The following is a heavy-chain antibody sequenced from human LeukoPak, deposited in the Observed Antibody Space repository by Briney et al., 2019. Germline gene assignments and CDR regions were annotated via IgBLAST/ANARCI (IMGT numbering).Heavy chain of an antibody. D-gene: IGHD6-19*01. CDR2: VSYDGSKK. CDR3: ARNPSAEVADGVDY. V-gene: IGHV3-30*01. J-gene: IGHJ4*02. Sequence: GRSLRLSCAASGFTFNIYAMHWVRQVPDKGLERVALVSYDGSKKYYADSVKGRFTISTDNSKNTMSLQMDSLRDEDTAVYFCARNPSAEVADGVDYWGKGTLVTVSS. CDR1: GFTFNIYA.